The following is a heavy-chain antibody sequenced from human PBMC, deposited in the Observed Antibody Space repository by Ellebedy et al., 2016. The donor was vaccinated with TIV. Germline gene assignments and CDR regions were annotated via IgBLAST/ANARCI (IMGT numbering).Heavy chain of an antibody. V-gene: IGHV3-23*01. Sequence: PGGSLRLSCAASGLTFSSHAMRWFRQAPGKGLEWVSALTTGGVTFYADSFKGRLTISRDSSKNTLYRQMNSLRVEETDVYFCAKDSGRSGWISDYWGQGTLGTVSS. CDR2: LTTGGVT. D-gene: IGHD3-10*01. CDR1: GLTFSSHA. J-gene: IGHJ4*02. CDR3: AKDSGRSGWISDY.